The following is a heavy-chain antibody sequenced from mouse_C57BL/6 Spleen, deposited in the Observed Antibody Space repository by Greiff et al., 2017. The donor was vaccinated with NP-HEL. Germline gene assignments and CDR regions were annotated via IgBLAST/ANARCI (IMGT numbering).Heavy chain of an antibody. CDR2: INPSSGYT. Sequence: QVQLQQPGAELARPGASVKMSCKASGYTFTSYTMHWVKQRPGQGLEWIGYINPSSGYTKYNQKFKDKATLTADKSSSTAYMQLSSLTSEDSAVYYCARSYGYDDGGDYWGQGTSVTVSS. D-gene: IGHD2-2*01. J-gene: IGHJ4*01. V-gene: IGHV1-4*01. CDR3: ARSYGYDDGGDY. CDR1: GYTFTSYT.